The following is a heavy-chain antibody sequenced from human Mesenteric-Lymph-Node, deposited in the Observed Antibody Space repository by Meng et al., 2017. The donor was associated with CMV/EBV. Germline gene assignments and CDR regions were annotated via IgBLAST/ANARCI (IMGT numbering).Heavy chain of an antibody. Sequence: GGSLRLSCAASGFTFSSYAMSWVRQAPGKGLEWVANIKKDGSEKYYMDSVKGRFTISRDNAENSLYLQMNSLRAEDTAVYYCASTYHDFWTGNTEYFQHWGQGTLVTVSS. CDR2: IKKDGSEK. V-gene: IGHV3-7*01. D-gene: IGHD3-3*01. J-gene: IGHJ1*01. CDR3: ASTYHDFWTGNTEYFQH. CDR1: GFTFSSYA.